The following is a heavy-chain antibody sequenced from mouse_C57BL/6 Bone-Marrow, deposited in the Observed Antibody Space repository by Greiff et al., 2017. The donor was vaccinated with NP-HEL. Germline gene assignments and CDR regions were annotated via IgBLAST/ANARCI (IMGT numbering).Heavy chain of an antibody. CDR2: IRNKANGYTT. D-gene: IGHD4-1*01. V-gene: IGHV7-3*01. CDR1: GFTFTDYY. CDR3: ARSNWDSYFDV. Sequence: DVKLVESGGGLVQPGGSLCLSCAASGFTFTDYYMSWVRQPPGKALEWLGFIRNKANGYTTEYSASVKGRFTISRDNSQSILYLQMNALRAEDSATYYCARSNWDSYFDVWGTGTTVTVSS. J-gene: IGHJ1*03.